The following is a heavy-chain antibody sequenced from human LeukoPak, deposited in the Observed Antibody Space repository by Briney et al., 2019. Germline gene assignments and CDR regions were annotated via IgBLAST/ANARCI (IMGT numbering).Heavy chain of an antibody. CDR3: ARESMVRGVIMPAHVDY. D-gene: IGHD3-10*01. CDR2: IKSKTDGGTT. Sequence: NTGGSLRLSCAASGFTFSNAWMSWVRQAPGKGLEWVGRIKSKTDGGTTDYAAPVKGRFTISRDDSKNTLYLQMNSLRAEDTAVYYCARESMVRGVIMPAHVDYWGQGTLVTVSS. J-gene: IGHJ4*02. V-gene: IGHV3-15*01. CDR1: GFTFSNAW.